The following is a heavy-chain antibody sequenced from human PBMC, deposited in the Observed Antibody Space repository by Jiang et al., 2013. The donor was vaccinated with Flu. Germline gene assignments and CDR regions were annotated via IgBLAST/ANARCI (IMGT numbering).Heavy chain of an antibody. J-gene: IGHJ4*02. CDR2: IYHSGST. CDR1: GGSISSSNW. D-gene: IGHD3-3*01. CDR3: ARATQESKILEWPPRGYFDY. V-gene: IGHV4-4*02. Sequence: GSGLVKPSGTLSLTCAVSGGSISSSNWWSWVRQPPGKGLEWIGEIYHSGSTNYNPSLKSRVTISVDKSKNQFSLKLSSVTAADTAVYYCARATQESKILEWPPRGYFDYWGQGTLVTVSS.